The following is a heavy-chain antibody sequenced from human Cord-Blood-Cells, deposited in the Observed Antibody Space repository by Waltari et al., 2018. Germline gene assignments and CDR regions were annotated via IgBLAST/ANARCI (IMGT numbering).Heavy chain of an antibody. CDR2: INPNRGGN. CDR3: ARVLLWGGSSLSRDWFDP. Sequence: QVQLVQSGAEVKKPGASVKVSCKASGYTFTGYYMHWVRQAPGQGLEWIGCINPNRGGNNYAKKFQGRVTMTRDTAIRTAYMELRRLRSDDTAVYYCARVLLWGGSSLSRDWFDPWGQGTLVTVSS. J-gene: IGHJ5*02. V-gene: IGHV1-2*02. CDR1: GYTFTGYY. D-gene: IGHD6-13*01.